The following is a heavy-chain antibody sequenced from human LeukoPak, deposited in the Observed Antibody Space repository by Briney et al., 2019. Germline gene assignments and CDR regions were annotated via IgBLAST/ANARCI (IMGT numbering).Heavy chain of an antibody. CDR1: GYTFTSYD. V-gene: IGHV1-8*01. CDR2: MNPSSGNT. Sequence: GASVKVSCKASGYTFTSYDINWVRQATGQGLEWLGWMNPSSGNTGYAQKFQGRVTMTRDTSISTAYMELSSLRSEDTAVYYCARVAYYYDSAGLYLNYFYGMDVWGQGTTATVSS. D-gene: IGHD3-22*01. J-gene: IGHJ6*02. CDR3: ARVAYYYDSAGLYLNYFYGMDV.